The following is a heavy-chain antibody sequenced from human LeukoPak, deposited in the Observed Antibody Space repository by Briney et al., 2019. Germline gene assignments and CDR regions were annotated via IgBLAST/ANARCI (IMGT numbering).Heavy chain of an antibody. V-gene: IGHV3-30-3*01. CDR2: ISYDGSNK. D-gene: IGHD2-2*01. J-gene: IGHJ4*02. CDR1: GFTFSSYA. Sequence: GGSLRLSCAASGFTFSSYAMHWVRQAPGKGLEWVAVISYDGSNKYYADSVKGRFTISRDNSKNTLYLQMNSLRAEDTAVYYCASRLGGSTLEPYFDYWGQGTLVTVSS. CDR3: ASRLGGSTLEPYFDY.